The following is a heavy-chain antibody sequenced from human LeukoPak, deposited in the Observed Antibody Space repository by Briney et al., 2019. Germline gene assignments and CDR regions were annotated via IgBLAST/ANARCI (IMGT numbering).Heavy chain of an antibody. CDR1: GFTFSSYS. Sequence: KPGGSLRLSCAASGFTFSSYSMNWVRQAPGKGLEWVSSISSSSSYIYYADSVKGRFTISRDNAKNSLYLQMNSLRAEDTAVYYCASSYGDYVLGELDYWGQGTLVTVSS. D-gene: IGHD4-17*01. CDR2: ISSSSSYI. V-gene: IGHV3-21*04. CDR3: ASSYGDYVLGELDY. J-gene: IGHJ4*02.